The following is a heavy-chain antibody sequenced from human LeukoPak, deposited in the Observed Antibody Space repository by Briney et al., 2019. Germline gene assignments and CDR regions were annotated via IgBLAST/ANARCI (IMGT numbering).Heavy chain of an antibody. Sequence: SGGSLRLSCAASGFTFSSYWMSWVRQAPGKGLEWVSAISGSGGSTYYADSVKGRFTISRDNSKNTLYLQMNSLRAEDTAVYYCANPADYYDSSGYSGFDYWGQGTLVTVSS. CDR1: GFTFSSYW. CDR2: ISGSGGST. D-gene: IGHD3-22*01. J-gene: IGHJ4*02. CDR3: ANPADYYDSSGYSGFDY. V-gene: IGHV3-23*01.